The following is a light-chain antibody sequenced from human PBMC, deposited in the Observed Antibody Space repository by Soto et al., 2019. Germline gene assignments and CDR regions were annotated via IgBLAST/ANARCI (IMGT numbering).Light chain of an antibody. V-gene: IGLV2-14*01. CDR3: LSYTSTTTYV. CDR1: SSDFGAYNS. CDR2: DVS. Sequence: VLTQPASVSGSPGQSITISCTGTSSDFGAYNSVSWYQQRPGKAPKLMIHDVSNRPSGVSNRFSASKSGNTASLTISGLQADDEADYYCLSYTSTTTYVFGTGTKVTVL. J-gene: IGLJ1*01.